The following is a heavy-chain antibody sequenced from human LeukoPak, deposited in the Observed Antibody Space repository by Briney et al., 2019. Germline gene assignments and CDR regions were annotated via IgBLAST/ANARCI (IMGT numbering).Heavy chain of an antibody. Sequence: GQSLRLSCAASGXTFPSYAMSWVRQAPGKGPNWVSAISDSGGSTYYADSVKGRFTISRDKSKNTLYLQMNSLRAEDTAVYYCAKRSDGYSGFDYWGQGTLVTLSS. D-gene: IGHD5-18*01. CDR3: AKRSDGYSGFDY. CDR1: GXTFPSYA. CDR2: ISDSGGST. V-gene: IGHV3-23*01. J-gene: IGHJ4*02.